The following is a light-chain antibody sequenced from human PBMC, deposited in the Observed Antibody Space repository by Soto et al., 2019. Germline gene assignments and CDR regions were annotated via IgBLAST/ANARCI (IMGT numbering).Light chain of an antibody. CDR3: TSYTSDSTYV. CDR2: DVS. Sequence: QSALTQPASVSGSPGQSITISCTGTITVVGRYNYVSWYQQHPGKAPKLMVYDVSNRPSWVSNRFSGSKSGITASLTISGLQADDEADYYCTSYTSDSTYVFGTGTKLTVL. CDR1: ITVVGRYNY. V-gene: IGLV2-14*01. J-gene: IGLJ1*01.